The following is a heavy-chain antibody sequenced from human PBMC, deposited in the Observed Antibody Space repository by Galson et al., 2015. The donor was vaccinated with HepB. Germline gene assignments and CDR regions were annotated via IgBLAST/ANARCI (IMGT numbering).Heavy chain of an antibody. D-gene: IGHD4-17*01. Sequence: SLRLSCAASGFTFSSYAMSWVRQAPGKGLEWVSAISGSGGSTYYADSVKGRFTISRDNSKNTLYLQMNSLRAEDTAVYYCAKDKGASTVTLPCDYWGQGTLVTVSS. J-gene: IGHJ4*02. V-gene: IGHV3-23*01. CDR2: ISGSGGST. CDR3: AKDKGASTVTLPCDY. CDR1: GFTFSSYA.